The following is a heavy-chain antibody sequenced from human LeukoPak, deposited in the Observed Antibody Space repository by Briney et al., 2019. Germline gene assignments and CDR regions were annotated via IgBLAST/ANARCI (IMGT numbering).Heavy chain of an antibody. CDR1: GYTFTSYD. J-gene: IGHJ5*02. D-gene: IGHD3-9*01. Sequence: ASVKLSCTASGYTFTSYDINWVRQAPGQGREGMGGISTYNGNTNYAQKLQGRVTMTTDTSTSTAYMELRSLRSDDTAVYYCARDTTLRYFDWLSPENWFDPWGQGTLVTVSS. V-gene: IGHV1-18*01. CDR2: ISTYNGNT. CDR3: ARDTTLRYFDWLSPENWFDP.